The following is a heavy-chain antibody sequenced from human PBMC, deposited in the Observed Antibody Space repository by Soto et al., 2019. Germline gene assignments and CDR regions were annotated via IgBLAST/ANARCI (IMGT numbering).Heavy chain of an antibody. Sequence: QVQLVQSGAEVKKPGSSVKVSCKASGGTFSTSTFTWVRQAPGQGLEWMGRTIPLLNVADYAQDFQGRLPSTADKSTITTSMALTSRTSKDTAVYYCARDSPIGSTFSGYDAIDCWGQGTLVTVSS. V-gene: IGHV1-69*08. CDR1: GGTFSTST. J-gene: IGHJ4*02. CDR2: TIPLLNVA. D-gene: IGHD5-12*01. CDR3: ARDSPIGSTFSGYDAIDC.